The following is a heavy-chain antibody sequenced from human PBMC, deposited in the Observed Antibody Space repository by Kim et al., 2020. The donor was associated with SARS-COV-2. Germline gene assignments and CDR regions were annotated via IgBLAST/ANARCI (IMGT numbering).Heavy chain of an antibody. D-gene: IGHD2-2*01. J-gene: IGHJ6*02. Sequence: SVKVSCKASGGTFSSYAIIWVRQAPGQGLEWMGGTIPIFGTADYAQKFQGRVTITADKSTSTAYMELSSLRSEDTAVYYCASGQYQLQPVGYYYGMDVWGQGTTVTVSS. V-gene: IGHV1-69*06. CDR3: ASGQYQLQPVGYYYGMDV. CDR2: TIPIFGTA. CDR1: GGTFSSYA.